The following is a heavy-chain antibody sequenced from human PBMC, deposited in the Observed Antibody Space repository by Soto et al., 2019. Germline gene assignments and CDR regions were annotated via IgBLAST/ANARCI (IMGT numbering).Heavy chain of an antibody. Sequence: EVPLVESGGGLVKPGGSLRLSCAASGFTFSSYSMNWVRQAPGKGLEWVSSISSSSNFIYYADSVKGRFTISRDNANNSLFLQMNSLRAEDTAMYYCARDGSSGWFDPWGQGTLVTVSS. J-gene: IGHJ5*02. D-gene: IGHD6-6*01. CDR1: GFTFSSYS. CDR2: ISSSSNFI. CDR3: ARDGSSGWFDP. V-gene: IGHV3-21*01.